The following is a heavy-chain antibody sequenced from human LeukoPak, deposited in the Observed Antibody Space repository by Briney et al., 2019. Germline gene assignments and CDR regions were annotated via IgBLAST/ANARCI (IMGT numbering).Heavy chain of an antibody. Sequence: SDTLSLTCSVSGGSITRTTYHWGWIRQPPGKGLEWIGSMHYTGSGNYNPFLKSRVTILLDMSKRQFSLKLRSVTAADTAIYYCARRNYDTTSGLGEGYFDYWGQGTLVTVSS. CDR2: MHYTGSG. J-gene: IGHJ4*02. D-gene: IGHD3-16*01. V-gene: IGHV4-39*07. CDR1: GGSITRTTYH. CDR3: ARRNYDTTSGLGEGYFDY.